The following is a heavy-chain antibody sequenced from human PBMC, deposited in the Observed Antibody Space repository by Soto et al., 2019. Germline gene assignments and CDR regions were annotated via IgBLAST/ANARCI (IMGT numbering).Heavy chain of an antibody. Sequence: GGSLRLSCAASGFTFSSYAMSWIRQAPGKGLEWASAISGSGGSTYYADSVKGRFTISRDNSKNTLYLQMNSLRAEDTAVYYCAKYVHTAMVDYGMDVWGQGTTVTVSS. D-gene: IGHD5-18*01. V-gene: IGHV3-23*01. CDR3: AKYVHTAMVDYGMDV. CDR2: ISGSGGST. J-gene: IGHJ6*02. CDR1: GFTFSSYA.